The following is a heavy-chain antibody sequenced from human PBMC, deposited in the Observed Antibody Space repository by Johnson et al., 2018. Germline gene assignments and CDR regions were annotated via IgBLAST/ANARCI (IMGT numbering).Heavy chain of an antibody. V-gene: IGHV3-23*04. CDR3: ATSPGESGVYYYMDV. CDR1: GFTFSSYA. Sequence: EVQLVETGGGLVQPGGSLRLSCAASGFTFSSYAMSWVRQAPGKGLEWVSAISGTGDTTYYADSVKGRFTISRDNSKNTLYLQMNSLRAEDTAIYYCATSPGESGVYYYMDVWGKGTTVTVSS. J-gene: IGHJ6*03. CDR2: ISGTGDTT. D-gene: IGHD3-10*01.